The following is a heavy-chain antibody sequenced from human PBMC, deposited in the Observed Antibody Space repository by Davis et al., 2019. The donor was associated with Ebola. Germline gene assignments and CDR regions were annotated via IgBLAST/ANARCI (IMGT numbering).Heavy chain of an antibody. CDR1: GYILTTYW. D-gene: IGHD3-22*01. CDR3: ASTGSSAYYSAFDY. J-gene: IGHJ4*02. Sequence: PGGSLRLSCKVSGYILTTYWIGWVRQMPGKGLEWMGIIYLDDSDTKYSPSFEGQVTISADKSISTAYLQWSSLKASDTAMYYCASTGSSAYYSAFDYWGQGTLVTVSS. V-gene: IGHV5-51*01. CDR2: IYLDDSDT.